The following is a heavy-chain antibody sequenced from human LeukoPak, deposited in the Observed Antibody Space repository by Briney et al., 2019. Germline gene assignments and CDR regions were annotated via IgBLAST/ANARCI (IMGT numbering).Heavy chain of an antibody. CDR3: AKAHLLDWLLPFDY. Sequence: GGSLRLPCAASEFTFSSYAMHWVRQAPGKGLEWVALVSYDGSDKYYADSVKGRFTISRDNSKNTLYLQMNSLRGEDTAVYYCAKAHLLDWLLPFDYWGQGTLVTVSS. D-gene: IGHD3/OR15-3a*01. J-gene: IGHJ4*02. CDR2: VSYDGSDK. CDR1: EFTFSSYA. V-gene: IGHV3-30*18.